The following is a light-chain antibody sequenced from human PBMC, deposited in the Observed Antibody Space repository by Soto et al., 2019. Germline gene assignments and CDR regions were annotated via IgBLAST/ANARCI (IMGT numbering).Light chain of an antibody. J-gene: IGKJ4*01. CDR3: QHCQPYGDSPPLT. CDR1: QSIGLA. Sequence: EIVLTQSPATLSLSPGERATLSCRASQSIGLAIAWYQHKPGQAPSLLIFDASSRATGVPDRFSGSGSGTDFTLIIIRLEPEDFAVYYCQHCQPYGDSPPLTFGGGTKVEIK. V-gene: IGKV3-11*01. CDR2: DAS.